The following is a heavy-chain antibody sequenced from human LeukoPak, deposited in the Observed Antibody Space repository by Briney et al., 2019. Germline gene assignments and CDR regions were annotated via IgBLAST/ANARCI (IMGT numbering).Heavy chain of an antibody. CDR2: IKQDGSEK. Sequence: GGSLRLSCAASGFTFSSHWMSRVRQAPRKGLEWVANIKQDGSEKYYVDSEKRRVTISRDNAKNSLYLQINSLRAEDSAVYYCARDKPYCGGDCYGYYCYGMDVWGQGTTVTVS. CDR3: ARDKPYCGGDCYGYYCYGMDV. CDR1: GFTFSSHW. D-gene: IGHD2-21*02. V-gene: IGHV3-7*01. J-gene: IGHJ6*01.